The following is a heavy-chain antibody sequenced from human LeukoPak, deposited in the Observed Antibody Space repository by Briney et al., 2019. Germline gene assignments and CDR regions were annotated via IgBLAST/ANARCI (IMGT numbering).Heavy chain of an antibody. CDR2: FCTSGN. CDR1: GGSISSASHC. Sequence: PSQTLSLTCTVSGGSISSASHCWGWIRQPAGKGLEWIGRFCTSGNNYNPSLKSRVTLSADTSKNQFSLMLRSVTAADTAVYYCARGTAGRPPYYFDFWGQGTLVTVSS. CDR3: ARGTAGRPPYYFDF. V-gene: IGHV4-61*02. J-gene: IGHJ4*02. D-gene: IGHD6-6*01.